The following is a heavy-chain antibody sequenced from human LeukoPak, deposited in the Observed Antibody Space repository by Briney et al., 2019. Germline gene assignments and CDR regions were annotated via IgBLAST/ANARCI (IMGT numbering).Heavy chain of an antibody. CDR3: ARLGGGSSWSGDAFDI. CDR2: IYHSGST. J-gene: IGHJ3*02. Sequence: SETLSLTCTVSGDSITSSRYYWGWIRQPPGKGLEWIGSIYHSGSTYYNPSPKSRVTISVDTSKNQFSLKLSSVTAADTAVYYCARLGGGSSWSGDAFDIWGQGTMVTVSS. D-gene: IGHD6-13*01. CDR1: GDSITSSRYY. V-gene: IGHV4-39*07.